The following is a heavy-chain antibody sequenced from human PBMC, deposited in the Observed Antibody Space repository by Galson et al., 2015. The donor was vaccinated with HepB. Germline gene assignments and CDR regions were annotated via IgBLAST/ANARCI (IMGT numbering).Heavy chain of an antibody. CDR3: ARDAVSSSGWYVGDAFDI. Sequence: LRLSCAASGFTFSSYAMHWVRQAPGKGLEYVSAISSNGGSTYYANSVKGRFTISRDNSKNTLYLQMGSLRAEDMAVYYCARDAVSSSGWYVGDAFDIWGQGTMVTVSS. J-gene: IGHJ3*02. D-gene: IGHD6-19*01. V-gene: IGHV3-64*01. CDR1: GFTFSSYA. CDR2: ISSNGGST.